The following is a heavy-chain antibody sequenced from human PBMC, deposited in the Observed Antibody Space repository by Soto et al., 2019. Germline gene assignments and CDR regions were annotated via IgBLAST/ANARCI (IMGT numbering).Heavy chain of an antibody. CDR1: GDSISSSSSYY. CDR2: MYYSGSK. J-gene: IGHJ6*03. V-gene: IGHV4-39*01. CDR3: ARMKILGSLTYYMYV. D-gene: IGHD3-3*01. Sequence: QVQLQESGPGLVETLEHLSLSCTVSGDSISSSSSYYWGWIRQPPGKGLEWMANMYYSGSKYYNPPLKSRLTLTLETSENRFSLKLLTVTAADTAVYYFARMKILGSLTYYMYVWGKGPTVTVSS.